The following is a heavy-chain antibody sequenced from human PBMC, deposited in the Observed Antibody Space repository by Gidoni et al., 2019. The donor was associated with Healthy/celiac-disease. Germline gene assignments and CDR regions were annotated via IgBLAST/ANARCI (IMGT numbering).Heavy chain of an antibody. CDR1: GGSISSSSYY. CDR2: IYYSGST. D-gene: IGHD4-17*01. CDR3: AREGLLTTVTHFDY. J-gene: IGHJ4*02. Sequence: QLQLQESGPGLVKPSETLSLTCTVSGGSISSSSYYWGWIRQPPGKGLEWIGSIYYSGSTYYNPSLKSRVTISVDTSKNQFSLKLSSVTAADTAVYYCAREGLLTTVTHFDYWGQGTLVTVSS. V-gene: IGHV4-39*07.